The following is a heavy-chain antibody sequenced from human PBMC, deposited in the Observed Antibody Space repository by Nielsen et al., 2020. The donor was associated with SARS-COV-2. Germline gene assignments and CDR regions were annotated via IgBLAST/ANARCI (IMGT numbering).Heavy chain of an antibody. Sequence: GESLKISCAASGSTFSSYAMSWVRQAPGKGLEWVSAISGSGGSTYYADSVKGRFTISRDNSKNTLYLQMNSLRAEDTAVYYCAKIDSSSWLYYYYGMDVWGQGTTVTVSS. D-gene: IGHD6-13*01. V-gene: IGHV3-23*01. CDR1: GSTFSSYA. CDR2: ISGSGGST. CDR3: AKIDSSSWLYYYYGMDV. J-gene: IGHJ6*02.